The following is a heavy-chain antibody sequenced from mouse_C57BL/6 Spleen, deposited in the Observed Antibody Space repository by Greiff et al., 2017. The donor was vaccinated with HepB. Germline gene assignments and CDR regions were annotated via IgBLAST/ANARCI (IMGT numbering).Heavy chain of an antibody. CDR1: GFTFSDYG. Sequence: EVQGVESGGGLVKPGGSLKLSCAASGFTFSDYGMHWVRQAPEKGLEWVAYISSGSSTIYYADTVKGRFTISRDNAKNTLFLQMTSLRSEDTAMYYCARKGGWGDYSKSLYAMDYWGQGTSVTVSS. V-gene: IGHV5-17*01. CDR3: ARKGGWGDYSKSLYAMDY. CDR2: ISSGSSTI. D-gene: IGHD2-5*01. J-gene: IGHJ4*01.